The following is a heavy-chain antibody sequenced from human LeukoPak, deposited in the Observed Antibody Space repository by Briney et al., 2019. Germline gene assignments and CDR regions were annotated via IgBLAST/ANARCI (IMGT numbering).Heavy chain of an antibody. CDR3: ARDLPVLEGAFDI. CDR2: IKQDGSEK. J-gene: IGHJ3*02. CDR1: GFTFSSYW. Sequence: GGSLRLSCAASGFTFSSYWMSWVRQAPGKGLEWVANIKQDGSEKYYVDSVKGRFTISRDNAKNSLYLQMNSLRAEDTAVYYCARDLPVLEGAFDIWGQGTMVTVSS. D-gene: IGHD3-3*01. V-gene: IGHV3-7*01.